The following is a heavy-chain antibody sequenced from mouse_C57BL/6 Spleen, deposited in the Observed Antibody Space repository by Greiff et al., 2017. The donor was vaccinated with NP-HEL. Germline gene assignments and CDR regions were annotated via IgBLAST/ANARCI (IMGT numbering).Heavy chain of an antibody. CDR2: IDPENGDT. D-gene: IGHD1-1*02. Sequence: VQLQQSGAELVRPGASVKLSCTASGFNFTDDYMHWVKQRPEQGLEWIGWIDPENGDTEYAPKFQGKATINEDTSSNSTYLQLSSLTTEDTAVYYSTTRGWGAYWGQGTLVTVSA. CDR3: TTRGWGAY. V-gene: IGHV14-4*01. CDR1: GFNFTDDY. J-gene: IGHJ3*01.